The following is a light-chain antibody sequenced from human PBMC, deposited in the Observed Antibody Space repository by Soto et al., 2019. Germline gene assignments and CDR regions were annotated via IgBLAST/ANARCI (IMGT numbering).Light chain of an antibody. CDR3: AAWDASLNGVV. CDR1: SSNIGGNT. J-gene: IGLJ3*02. Sequence: QSVLTQAPSASGTPGQRVTISCSGSSSNIGGNTVNWYQQLPGTAPQLLIYSSNQRPSGVPDRFSGSKSGTSASLAISGLQSEDEADYSCAAWDASLNGVVFGGGTKVTVL. CDR2: SSN. V-gene: IGLV1-44*01.